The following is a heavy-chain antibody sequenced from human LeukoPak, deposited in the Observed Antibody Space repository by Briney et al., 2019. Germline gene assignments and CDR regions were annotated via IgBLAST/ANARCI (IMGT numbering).Heavy chain of an antibody. D-gene: IGHD2-2*02. CDR3: AKEPGYCSSTSCYTLDY. J-gene: IGHJ4*02. V-gene: IGHV3-30*02. CDR2: IRYDGSNK. CDR1: GFTFSTYW. Sequence: GGSLRLSCAASGFTFSTYWMHWVRQAPGKGLEWVAFIRYDGSNKYYADSVKGRFTISGDNSKNTLYLQMNSLRAEDTAVYYCAKEPGYCSSTSCYTLDYWGQGTLVTVSS.